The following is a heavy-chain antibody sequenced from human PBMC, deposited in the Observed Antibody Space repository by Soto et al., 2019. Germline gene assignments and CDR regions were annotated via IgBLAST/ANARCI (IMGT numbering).Heavy chain of an antibody. Sequence: GRSLRLCCRGSGFTFSNCGMNWVRQPPAKGLEWVARVWYDGSSKYYVDSVKGRFTISRDSSKETVYLQMNSLRAEDTGVYYCSREICSGDDRIDHWG. V-gene: IGHV3-33*01. CDR1: GFTFSNCG. D-gene: IGHD6-25*01. CDR2: VWYDGSSK. J-gene: IGHJ4*01. CDR3: SREICSGDDRIDH.